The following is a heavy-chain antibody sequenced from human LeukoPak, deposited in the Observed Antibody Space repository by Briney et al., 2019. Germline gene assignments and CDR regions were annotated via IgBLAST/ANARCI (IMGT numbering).Heavy chain of an antibody. J-gene: IGHJ4*02. CDR3: AKLIGGYSYGYDY. Sequence: PGGSLRLSCAASGFTFSSYSMNWVRQAPGKGLEWVSYISSSSSTIYYADSVKGRFTISRDNAKNSLYLQMNSLRAEGTAVYYCAKLIGGYSYGYDYWGQGTLVTVSS. CDR2: ISSSSSTI. V-gene: IGHV3-48*01. CDR1: GFTFSSYS. D-gene: IGHD5-18*01.